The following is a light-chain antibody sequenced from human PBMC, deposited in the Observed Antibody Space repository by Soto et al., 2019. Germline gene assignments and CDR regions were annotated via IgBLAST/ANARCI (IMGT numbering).Light chain of an antibody. CDR1: SSDVGGYNY. Sequence: QSALTQPASESGSPGQSITISCTGTSSDVGGYNYVSWYQQHPGKAPKLMIYEVSNRPSGVSNRFSGSKSGNTASLTISGLQAEDEADYYCSSYTSSSTVFGGGTKLTIL. CDR3: SSYTSSSTV. CDR2: EVS. V-gene: IGLV2-14*01. J-gene: IGLJ3*02.